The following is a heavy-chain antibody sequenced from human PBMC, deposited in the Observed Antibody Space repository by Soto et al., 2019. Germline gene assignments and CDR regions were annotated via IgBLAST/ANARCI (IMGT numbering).Heavy chain of an antibody. D-gene: IGHD6-19*01. V-gene: IGHV3-23*01. CDR2: ISGSGGST. CDR3: AKDSAGSGWFLFDY. J-gene: IGHJ4*02. Sequence: GGSLRLSCAAPGFTFSSYAMSWVRQAPGKGLEWVSAISGSGGSTYYADSVKGRFTISRDNSKNTLYLQMNSLRAEDTAVYYCAKDSAGSGWFLFDYWGQGTLVTVSS. CDR1: GFTFSSYA.